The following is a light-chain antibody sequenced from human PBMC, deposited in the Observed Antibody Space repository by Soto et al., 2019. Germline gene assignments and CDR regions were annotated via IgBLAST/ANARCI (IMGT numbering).Light chain of an antibody. J-gene: IGLJ1*01. CDR2: DVS. CDR1: SSDVGGYNY. CDR3: SSYTTSSTYYV. V-gene: IGLV2-14*01. Sequence: QSALTQPASVSGSPGQSITISCTGTSSDVGGYNYVSWYQQHPGKAPKLMIYDVSTRPSGVSNRFSGSKSGNTASLTISGLQAEDEADYYCSSYTTSSTYYVFGTGTKLTVL.